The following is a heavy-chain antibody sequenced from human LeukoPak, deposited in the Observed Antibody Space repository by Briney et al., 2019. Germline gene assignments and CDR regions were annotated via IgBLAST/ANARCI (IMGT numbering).Heavy chain of an antibody. CDR3: TRDSTYYGSGSYYY. CDR1: GFTVSSNY. Sequence: GGSLRLSCAASGFTVSSNYMSWVRQAPGKGLEWVSVIYSGGTTYYADSVRGRFTISRDNSKNTLYLQMNSLRAEDTAVYYCTRDSTYYGSGSYYYWGQGTLVTVSS. CDR2: IYSGGTT. J-gene: IGHJ4*02. V-gene: IGHV3-53*01. D-gene: IGHD3-10*01.